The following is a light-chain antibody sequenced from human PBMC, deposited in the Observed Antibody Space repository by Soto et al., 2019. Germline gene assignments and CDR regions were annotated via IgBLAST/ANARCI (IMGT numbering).Light chain of an antibody. CDR1: NIGSKN. Sequence: SYELTQPLSVSVALGQTARITCGGNNIGSKNVHWYQQKPGQAPVLVIYRDSNRPSGIPERLSGSNSGNTATLAISRAQAGDEADYYCQVWDRSTVVFGEGTKLTVL. CDR2: RDS. V-gene: IGLV3-9*01. CDR3: QVWDRSTVV. J-gene: IGLJ2*01.